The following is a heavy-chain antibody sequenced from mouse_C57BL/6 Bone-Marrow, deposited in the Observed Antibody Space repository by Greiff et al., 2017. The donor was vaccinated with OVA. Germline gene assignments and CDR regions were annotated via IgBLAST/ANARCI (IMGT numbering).Heavy chain of an antibody. CDR2: IYPGSGNT. V-gene: IGHV1-76*01. CDR3: AREDGNYPYYYAMDY. D-gene: IGHD2-1*01. J-gene: IGHJ4*01. Sequence: VQLQQSGAELVRPGASVKLSCKASGYTFTDYYINWVKQRPGQGLEWIARIYPGSGNTYYNEKFKGKATLTAEKSSSTAYMQLSSLTSEDSAVYFCAREDGNYPYYYAMDYWGQGTSVTVSS. CDR1: GYTFTDYY.